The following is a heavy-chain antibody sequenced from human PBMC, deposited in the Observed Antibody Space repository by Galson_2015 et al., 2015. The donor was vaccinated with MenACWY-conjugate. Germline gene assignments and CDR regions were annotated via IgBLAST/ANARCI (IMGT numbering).Heavy chain of an antibody. V-gene: IGHV1-18*01. J-gene: IGHJ4*02. Sequence: SVKVSCKASGYTFTSYGISWVRQAPGQGLEWMGWISAYNGNTNYAQKLQGRVTMTTDTSTSTAYMELRSLRSDDTAVYYCARGSVVVVAAKVYHFDYWGQGTLVTVSS. CDR1: GYTFTSYG. CDR2: ISAYNGNT. D-gene: IGHD2-15*01. CDR3: ARGSVVVVAAKVYHFDY.